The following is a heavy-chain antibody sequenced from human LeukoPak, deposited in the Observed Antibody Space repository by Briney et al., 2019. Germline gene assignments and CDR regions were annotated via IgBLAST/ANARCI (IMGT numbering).Heavy chain of an antibody. Sequence: GASVKVSCKASGYTFTSYGISWVRQAPGQGLEWMGWISAYNGNTNYAQKLQGRVTMTTDTSTSTAYMELRSLRSDDTAVYYCAKAFSYYNSGTLDYWGQGTLVTVSS. J-gene: IGHJ4*02. V-gene: IGHV1-18*01. CDR3: AKAFSYYNSGTLDY. CDR1: GYTFTSYG. CDR2: ISAYNGNT. D-gene: IGHD3-10*01.